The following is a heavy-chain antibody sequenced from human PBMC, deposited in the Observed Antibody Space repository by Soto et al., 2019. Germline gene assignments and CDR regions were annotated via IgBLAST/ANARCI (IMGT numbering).Heavy chain of an antibody. CDR1: GFTFSSYD. CDR2: ISGSGDTI. Sequence: VGSLRLSCAASGFTFSSYDMNWVRQAPGKGPEWVSYISGSGDTIYYADSVKGRFTMSRDNAKNSLYLQVNSLRAEDTAVYYCARSKYGDYASAFDIWGQGTMVTVSS. V-gene: IGHV3-48*03. D-gene: IGHD4-17*01. CDR3: ARSKYGDYASAFDI. J-gene: IGHJ3*02.